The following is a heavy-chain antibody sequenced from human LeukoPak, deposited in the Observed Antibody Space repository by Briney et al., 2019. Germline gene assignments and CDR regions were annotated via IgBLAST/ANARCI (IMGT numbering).Heavy chain of an antibody. V-gene: IGHV3-7*01. J-gene: IGHJ4*02. Sequence: GGSLRLFCAASGFTFSSYWMHWVRQAPGKGLEWVANIKQDGSEKYYVDSVKGRFTISRDNAKNSLYLQMNSLRAEDTAVYYCARFFVVGARYFDYWGQGTLVTVSS. D-gene: IGHD1-26*01. CDR1: GFTFSSYW. CDR2: IKQDGSEK. CDR3: ARFFVVGARYFDY.